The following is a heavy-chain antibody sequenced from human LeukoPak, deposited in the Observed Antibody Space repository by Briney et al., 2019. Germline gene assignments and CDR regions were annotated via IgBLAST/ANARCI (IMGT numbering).Heavy chain of an antibody. V-gene: IGHV3-48*03. Sequence: GGSLRLSCAASGFTFSSYEMKWVRQAPGKGLEWVSYISSSGSNIYYADSVKGRFTISRDNAKNSLYLQMNSLRAEDTAVYYCARGEEWYYDSSGYYPFDYWGQGTLVTVSS. J-gene: IGHJ4*02. CDR2: ISSSGSNI. D-gene: IGHD3-22*01. CDR3: ARGEEWYYDSSGYYPFDY. CDR1: GFTFSSYE.